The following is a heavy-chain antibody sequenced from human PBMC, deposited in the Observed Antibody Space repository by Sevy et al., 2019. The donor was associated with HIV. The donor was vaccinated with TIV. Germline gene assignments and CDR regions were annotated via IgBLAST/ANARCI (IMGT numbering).Heavy chain of an antibody. CDR3: VRDGWNY. V-gene: IGHV3-21*04. D-gene: IGHD2-15*01. J-gene: IGHJ4*02. Sequence: GGSLRLFCAASGFTFSTSTMNWVRQAPGKGLEWVSLITSSSSYIFYADSVKGRFTISRDNAKNSLFLQMNSLRVEDTAVYYCVRDGWNYWGQGTLVTVSS. CDR1: GFTFSTST. CDR2: ITSSSSYI.